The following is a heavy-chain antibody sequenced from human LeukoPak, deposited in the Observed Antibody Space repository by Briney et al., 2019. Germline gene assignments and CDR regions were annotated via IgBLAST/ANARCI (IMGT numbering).Heavy chain of an antibody. V-gene: IGHV4-34*01. Sequence: SETLSLTCAVYGGSFSGYYWSWIRQPPGKGLEWIGEINHSGSTNYNPSLKSRVTISVDTSKNQFSLELSSVTAADTAVYYCARLGATNPFYFDYWGQGILVTVSS. CDR2: INHSGST. CDR1: GGSFSGYY. J-gene: IGHJ4*02. CDR3: ARLGATNPFYFDY. D-gene: IGHD1-26*01.